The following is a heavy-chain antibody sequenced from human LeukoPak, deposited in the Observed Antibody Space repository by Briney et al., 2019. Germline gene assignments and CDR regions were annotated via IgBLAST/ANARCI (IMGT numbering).Heavy chain of an antibody. CDR2: ISDGGRST. CDR1: GFRFNNYA. V-gene: IGHV3-23*01. J-gene: IGHJ4*02. D-gene: IGHD5-18*01. CDR3: VRHDSYIPY. Sequence: PGGSLRLSCAASGFRFNNYAMSWVRQAPGKGLEWVSGISDGGRSTYYADSVKGRFTISRDNSKNTVHLQLNNLRVDDTAVYFCVRHDSYIPYWGQGTLVTVSS.